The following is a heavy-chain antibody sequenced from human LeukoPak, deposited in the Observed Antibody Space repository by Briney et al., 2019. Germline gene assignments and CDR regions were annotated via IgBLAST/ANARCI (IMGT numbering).Heavy chain of an antibody. Sequence: GGSLRLSCAASGFTFSDYYMSWIRQAPGKGLEWVSYISSSGSTIYYADSVKGRFTISRDNAKNSLYLQMNSLRAEDTAVYYCARGIYGSGSYFRYYYYYMDVWGKGTTVTISS. V-gene: IGHV3-11*01. D-gene: IGHD3-10*01. CDR2: ISSSGSTI. CDR3: ARGIYGSGSYFRYYYYYMDV. J-gene: IGHJ6*03. CDR1: GFTFSDYY.